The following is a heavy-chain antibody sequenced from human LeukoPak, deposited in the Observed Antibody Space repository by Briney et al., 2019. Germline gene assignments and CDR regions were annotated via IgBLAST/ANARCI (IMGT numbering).Heavy chain of an antibody. CDR3: ARDLSPKVGATHH. J-gene: IGHJ4*02. V-gene: IGHV1-2*02. CDR2: INPNSGGT. Sequence: ASVKVSCKASGYTFTGYYMHWVRQAPGQRLEWMGWINPNSGGTNYAQKFQGRVTMTRDTSISTAYMELSRLRSDDTAVYYCARDLSPKVGATHHWGQGTLVTVSS. D-gene: IGHD1-26*01. CDR1: GYTFTGYY.